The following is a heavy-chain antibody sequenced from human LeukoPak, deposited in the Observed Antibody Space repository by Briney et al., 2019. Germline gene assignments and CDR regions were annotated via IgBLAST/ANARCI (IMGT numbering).Heavy chain of an antibody. V-gene: IGHV4-39*01. D-gene: IGHD2-2*01. Sequence: SETLSLTCTVSGGSISSSSYYWGWIRQPAGKGLEWIGSIYYNGSTYYNPSLKSRVTISVDTSKNQFSLKLSSVTAADTAVYYCASFCSSASCYVFYYYYMDVWGKGTTVTISS. CDR2: IYYNGST. CDR1: GGSISSSSYY. CDR3: ASFCSSASCYVFYYYYMDV. J-gene: IGHJ6*03.